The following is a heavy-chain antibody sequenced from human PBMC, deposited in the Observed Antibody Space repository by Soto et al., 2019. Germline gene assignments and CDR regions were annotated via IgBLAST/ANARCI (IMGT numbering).Heavy chain of an antibody. V-gene: IGHV1-69*01. Sequence: QVQLVQSRSEVKKPGSSVRVSCRASEGTFNSHVVSWVRQAPGQGLQWMGGILPLFGTTNYAHQLEGRVTITADSSTATSFLELSGLTPGDTAVYYCARGGTLYESSQKYYQYGRDVWGQGTTVIVSS. J-gene: IGHJ6*02. CDR2: ILPLFGTT. CDR1: EGTFNSHV. CDR3: ARGGTLYESSQKYYQYGRDV. D-gene: IGHD1-26*01.